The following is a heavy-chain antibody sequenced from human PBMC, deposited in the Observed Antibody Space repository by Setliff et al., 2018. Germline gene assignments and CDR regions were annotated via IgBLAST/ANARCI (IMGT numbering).Heavy chain of an antibody. V-gene: IGHV1-2*02. CDR3: VRSGKFGMRFWFDQ. CDR1: GYTFTSYY. CDR2: INPNSGDT. J-gene: IGHJ5*02. D-gene: IGHD1-26*01. Sequence: GASVKVSCKASGYTFTSYYMHWVRQAPGQGLEWMGWINPNSGDTHSAQKFQGRVTMTRDTSINTAYMELSSLTSDDTAFYYCVRSGKFGMRFWFDQWGLGTLVTVSS.